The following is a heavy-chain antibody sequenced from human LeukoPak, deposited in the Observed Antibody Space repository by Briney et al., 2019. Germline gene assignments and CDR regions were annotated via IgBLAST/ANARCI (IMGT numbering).Heavy chain of an antibody. CDR3: ARDWGAYYHFFDY. CDR1: GLSVGVYW. CDR2: IKHDGSER. V-gene: IGHV3-7*01. J-gene: IGHJ4*02. D-gene: IGHD3-22*01. Sequence: GGSLRLSCEASGLSVGVYWISWVRQAPGEGLEWVGNIKHDGSERYYVDSVKGRFTIARDNAKKSLYLQMNSLRAEDTAVYYCARDWGAYYHFFDYWGQGTLVTVSS.